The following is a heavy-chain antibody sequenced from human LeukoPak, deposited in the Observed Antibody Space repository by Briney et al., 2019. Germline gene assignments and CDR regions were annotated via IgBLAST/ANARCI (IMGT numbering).Heavy chain of an antibody. D-gene: IGHD5-24*01. J-gene: IGHJ4*02. V-gene: IGHV5-51*01. Sequence: GESLKISSKSSAYSFISYWIGCVRQMPGQPLEWMGIIYPGYSDTRYSPSFQGQVTISADKSISTAYLQWSSLKASDTAMYYCASSTSSGDGYCLRYWGQGTLVTVSS. CDR2: IYPGYSDT. CDR1: AYSFISYW. CDR3: ASSTSSGDGYCLRY.